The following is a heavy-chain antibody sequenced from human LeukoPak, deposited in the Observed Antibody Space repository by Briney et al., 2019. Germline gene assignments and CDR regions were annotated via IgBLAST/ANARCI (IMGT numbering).Heavy chain of an antibody. CDR2: ISGSGGST. V-gene: IGHV3-23*01. Sequence: GGSLRLSCAASGFTFSSYAMSWVRQAPGKGLEWVSAISGSGGSTYYADSVKGRFTVSRDNSKNTLYLQMNSLRAEDTAVYYCAKDLIRGIAVAGLDFDYWGQGTLVTVSS. J-gene: IGHJ4*02. CDR1: GFTFSSYA. CDR3: AKDLIRGIAVAGLDFDY. D-gene: IGHD6-19*01.